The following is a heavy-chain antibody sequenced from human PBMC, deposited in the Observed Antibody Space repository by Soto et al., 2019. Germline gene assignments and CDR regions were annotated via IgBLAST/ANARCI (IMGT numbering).Heavy chain of an antibody. J-gene: IGHJ6*02. V-gene: IGHV1-69*01. D-gene: IGHD4-17*01. CDR1: GDTFSRYA. Sequence: QVQLVQSGAEVKKPGASVKVSCKASGDTFSRYAISWVRQAPGQGLEWMGGIITTFGTPNYAQKLQGRVTIIADETKSTVDMEVSSLTSEETAMYYCARVAYGGYGGDVWGQGTAFTVTS. CDR3: ARVAYGGYGGDV. CDR2: IITTFGTP.